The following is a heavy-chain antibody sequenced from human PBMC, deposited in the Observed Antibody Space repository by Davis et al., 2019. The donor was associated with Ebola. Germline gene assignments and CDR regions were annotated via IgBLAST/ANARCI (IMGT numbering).Heavy chain of an antibody. J-gene: IGHJ6*04. CDR3: AREDRPPSRYYGMDV. CDR1: GYTFTSYD. V-gene: IGHV1-8*01. CDR2: MNPNSGNT. Sequence: ASVKVSCKASGYTFTSYDISWVRQATGQGLEWMGWMNPNSGNTGYAQKFQGRVTMTRDTSISTAYMELSSLRSDDTAVYYCAREDRPPSRYYGMDVWGKGTTVTVSS. D-gene: IGHD2-15*01.